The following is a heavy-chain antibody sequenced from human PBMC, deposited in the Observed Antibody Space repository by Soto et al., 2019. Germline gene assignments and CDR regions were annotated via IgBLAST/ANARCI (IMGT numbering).Heavy chain of an antibody. V-gene: IGHV1-18*01. Sequence: ASVKVSCKASGYTFASYAISWMRQAPGQGLEWMGWISAYNGNTNYAQKLQGRVTMTTDTSTSTAYMELRSLRSDDTAVYYCARAHPGYCISTSCYEDYYYGMDVWGQGTTVTVSS. CDR3: ARAHPGYCISTSCYEDYYYGMDV. J-gene: IGHJ6*02. CDR2: ISAYNGNT. CDR1: GYTFASYA. D-gene: IGHD2-2*01.